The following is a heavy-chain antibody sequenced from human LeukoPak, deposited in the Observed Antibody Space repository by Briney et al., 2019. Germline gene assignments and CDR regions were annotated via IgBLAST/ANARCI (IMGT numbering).Heavy chain of an antibody. Sequence: ASVKVSCKASGYTFTSYYMHWVRQAPGQGLEWMGIINPSGGSTSYAQKFQGRVTMTRDTSTSTVYMELSSLRSGDTAVYYCARSSGWTYYFDYWGQGTLVTVSS. D-gene: IGHD6-19*01. J-gene: IGHJ4*02. V-gene: IGHV1-46*01. CDR2: INPSGGST. CDR3: ARSSGWTYYFDY. CDR1: GYTFTSYY.